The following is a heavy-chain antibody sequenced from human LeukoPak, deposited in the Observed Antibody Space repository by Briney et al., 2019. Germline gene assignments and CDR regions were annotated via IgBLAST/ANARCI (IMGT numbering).Heavy chain of an antibody. CDR2: ISSSSSYI. CDR3: ARDPPSFQH. Sequence: GGSLRLSCAASGFTFSSYNMNWVRQAPGKGLEWVSSISSSSSYIYYADPVRGRFTISRDNAKNSLYLQMNSLRAEDTAVYYCARDPPSFQHWGQGTLVTVSS. J-gene: IGHJ1*01. V-gene: IGHV3-21*01. CDR1: GFTFSSYN.